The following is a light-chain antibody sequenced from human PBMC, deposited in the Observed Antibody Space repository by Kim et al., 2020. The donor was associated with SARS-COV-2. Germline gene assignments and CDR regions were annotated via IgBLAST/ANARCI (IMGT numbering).Light chain of an antibody. V-gene: IGLV2-23*01. J-gene: IGLJ1*01. CDR3: CSYAGASTYV. CDR2: EAN. Sequence: SELTQPASVSGSPGQSITISCTGTSSDIGSYNLVSWYQQHPGKAPKLMIYEANERPSGVSIRFSGSKSGNTASLTISGLQAEDEADYYCCSYAGASTYVFGTGTKVTVL. CDR1: SSDIGSYNL.